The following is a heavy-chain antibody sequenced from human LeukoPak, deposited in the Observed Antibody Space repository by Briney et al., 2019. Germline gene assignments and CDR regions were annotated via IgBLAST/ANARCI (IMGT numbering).Heavy chain of an antibody. CDR2: ISWNSGSI. D-gene: IGHD6-19*01. CDR1: GFTFDDYA. V-gene: IGHV3-9*03. Sequence: GGSLRLSCAASGFTFDDYAMHWVRQAPGKGLEWVSGISWNSGSIGYADSVKGRFTISRDNAKNSLYLQMNSLRAEDMALYYCARDSNTGWYHNYWGQGTMVTVSS. J-gene: IGHJ3*01. CDR3: ARDSNTGWYHNY.